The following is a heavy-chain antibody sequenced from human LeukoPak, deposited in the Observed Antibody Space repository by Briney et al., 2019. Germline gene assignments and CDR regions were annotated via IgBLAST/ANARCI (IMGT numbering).Heavy chain of an antibody. V-gene: IGHV1-8*01. CDR3: ASSISGIAVAGY. CDR2: MNPNSGNT. D-gene: IGHD6-19*01. CDR1: GYTFTSYD. Sequence: ASVKVSCKASGYTFTSYDINWVRQATGQGLEWMGWMNPNSGNTGYAQKFQGRVTTTRNTSISTAYMELSSLRSEDTAVYYCASSISGIAVAGYWGQGTLVTVSS. J-gene: IGHJ4*02.